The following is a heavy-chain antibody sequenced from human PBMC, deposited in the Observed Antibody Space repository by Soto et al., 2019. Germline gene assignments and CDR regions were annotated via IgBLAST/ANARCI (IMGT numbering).Heavy chain of an antibody. V-gene: IGHV3-30*18. J-gene: IGHJ4*02. D-gene: IGHD3-22*01. CDR1: GFTFNTYG. CDR3: AKEQLAMTVVVADYFDS. Sequence: QVQLVESGGGVVQPGKSLRLSCAASGFTFNTYGIHWVRQAPGKGLEWVALISYDGGSKYYGDSVKGRFIISRDNSHNTVSLQMHSLRADDTAVYFCAKEQLAMTVVVADYFDSWGQGTLVTVSS. CDR2: ISYDGGSK.